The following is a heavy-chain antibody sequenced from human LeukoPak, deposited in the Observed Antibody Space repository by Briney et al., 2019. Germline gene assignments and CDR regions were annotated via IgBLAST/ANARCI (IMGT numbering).Heavy chain of an antibody. CDR3: ARDLGYYYDSSGANFDY. Sequence: EASVKVSCKASGGTFSSYAISWVRQAPGQGLEWMGRIIPILGIANYAQKFQGRVTITADKSTSTAYMELSSLRSEDTAVYYCARDLGYYYDSSGANFDYWGQGTLVTVSS. CDR1: GGTFSSYA. D-gene: IGHD3-22*01. CDR2: IIPILGIA. V-gene: IGHV1-69*04. J-gene: IGHJ4*02.